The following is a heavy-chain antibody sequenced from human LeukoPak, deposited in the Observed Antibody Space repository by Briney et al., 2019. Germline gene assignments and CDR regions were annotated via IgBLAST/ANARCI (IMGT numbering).Heavy chain of an antibody. V-gene: IGHV4-59*01. CDR2: IYYSGST. J-gene: IGHJ1*01. Sequence: SETLSLTCTVSGGSISSYYWSWIRQPPGKGLEWIGYIYYSGSTNYNPSLKSRVTISVDTSKNQFSLKLSSVTAADTAVYYCARYYYDSSGYYHFQHWGQGTLVTVSS. D-gene: IGHD3-22*01. CDR1: GGSISSYY. CDR3: ARYYYDSSGYYHFQH.